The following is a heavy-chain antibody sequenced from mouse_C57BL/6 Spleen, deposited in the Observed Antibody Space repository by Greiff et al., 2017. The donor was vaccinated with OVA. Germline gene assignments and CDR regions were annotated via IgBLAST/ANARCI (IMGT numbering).Heavy chain of an antibody. J-gene: IGHJ1*03. D-gene: IGHD1-1*01. CDR1: EYEFTSHD. CDR3: ARLGSIYGWYFDV. CDR2: INSDGGST. V-gene: IGHV5-2*01. Sequence: DVQLVESGGGLVQPGESLKLSCESNEYEFTSHDMSWVRKTPEKRLELVAAINSDGGSTYYPDTMERRFIISRDNTKKTLYLQRSSLRSEDTALYYCARLGSIYGWYFDVWGTGTTVTVSS.